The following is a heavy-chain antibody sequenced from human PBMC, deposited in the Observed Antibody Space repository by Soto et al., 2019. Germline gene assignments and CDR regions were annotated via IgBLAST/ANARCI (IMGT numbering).Heavy chain of an antibody. D-gene: IGHD1-26*01. J-gene: IGHJ4*02. Sequence: ASVKVSCKASGYTFSNYYLHWVRQAPGQGLEWMGIINPGTGITSGAQKFQGRITMTRYTSTSTVYMELSSLTSEDTAVYYCARVSGSYWPFDYWGQGTLVTVSS. V-gene: IGHV1-46*01. CDR1: GYTFSNYY. CDR2: INPGTGIT. CDR3: ARVSGSYWPFDY.